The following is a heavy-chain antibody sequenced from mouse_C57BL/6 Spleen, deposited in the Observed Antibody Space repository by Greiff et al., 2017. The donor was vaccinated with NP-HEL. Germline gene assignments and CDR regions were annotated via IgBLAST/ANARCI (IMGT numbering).Heavy chain of an antibody. CDR1: GSTFPSYW. V-gene: IGHV1-7*01. Sequence: QVQLQQSGAELAKPGASVKLSCKASGSTFPSYWMHWVKQRPGQGLEWIGYINPSSGYTKYNQKFKDKATLTADKSSSTAYMQLSSLTYEDSAVYYCARSTDGYYLDYWGQGTTLTVSS. J-gene: IGHJ2*01. CDR2: INPSSGYT. CDR3: ARSTDGYYLDY. D-gene: IGHD2-3*01.